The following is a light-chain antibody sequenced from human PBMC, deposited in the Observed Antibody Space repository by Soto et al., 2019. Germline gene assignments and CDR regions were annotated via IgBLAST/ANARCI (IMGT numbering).Light chain of an antibody. Sequence: EVVMTQSAATLSVSPGERATLSCRASQSVGSNLAWYQQKPRQAPRLLIYTASTRATGIPAKFSASGYGKELNVRIISMQCKDFVVYYWKQHNKLLREFGQGTKVDIK. CDR2: TAS. J-gene: IGKJ1*01. CDR1: QSVGSN. V-gene: IGKV3-15*01. CDR3: KQHNKLLRE.